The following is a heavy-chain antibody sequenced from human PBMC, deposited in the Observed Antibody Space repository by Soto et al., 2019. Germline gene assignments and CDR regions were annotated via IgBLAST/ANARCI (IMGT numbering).Heavy chain of an antibody. CDR1: GGSSGNYY. V-gene: IGHV4-59*01. CDR3: ARGSDGDYSDY. D-gene: IGHD3-16*01. Sequence: ETLSLTCTVSGGSSGNYYWSWIRQPPGKGLEWIGYISYSGSTNYNPSLKSRGTISQDTSKKQFSLKLSSVTAADTAVYYCARGSDGDYSDYWGQGTLVTVSS. J-gene: IGHJ4*02. CDR2: ISYSGST.